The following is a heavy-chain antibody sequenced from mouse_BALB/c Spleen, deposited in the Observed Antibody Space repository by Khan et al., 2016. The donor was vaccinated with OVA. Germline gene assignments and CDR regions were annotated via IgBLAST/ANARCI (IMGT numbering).Heavy chain of an antibody. CDR3: ARSNGNYWFAY. Sequence: QIQLVQSGPELKKPGETVKISCKASGYTFTNYGMNWVKQAPGKGLKWMGWINTYTGEPTYADDFKGRVAFSLETSASTAHLQINNLKNEDTATYYCARSNGNYWFAYWGQGTLVTVSA. CDR1: GYTFTNYG. V-gene: IGHV9-3-1*01. J-gene: IGHJ3*01. D-gene: IGHD2-1*01. CDR2: INTYTGEP.